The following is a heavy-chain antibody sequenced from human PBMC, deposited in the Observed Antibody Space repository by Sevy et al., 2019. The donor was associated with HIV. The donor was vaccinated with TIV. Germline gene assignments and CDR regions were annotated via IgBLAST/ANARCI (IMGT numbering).Heavy chain of an antibody. Sequence: GGSLRLSCAASGFTFRDYPMNWVRQAPGKGLEWLSYISRASDSIYYVDSVMGRFTVSRDNAKNSLYLQMDRLSDEDTASYYCAREHTGGFPDFWGQGTLVTVSS. CDR1: GFTFRDYP. D-gene: IGHD7-27*01. CDR2: ISRASDSI. CDR3: AREHTGGFPDF. V-gene: IGHV3-48*02. J-gene: IGHJ4*02.